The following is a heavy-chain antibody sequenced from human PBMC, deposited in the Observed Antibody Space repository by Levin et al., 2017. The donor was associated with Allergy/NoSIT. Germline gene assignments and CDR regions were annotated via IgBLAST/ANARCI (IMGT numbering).Heavy chain of an antibody. CDR2: IYSGGST. CDR1: GFTVSSNY. D-gene: IGHD3-10*01. V-gene: IGHV3-66*01. Sequence: PGGSLRLSCAASGFTVSSNYMSWVRQAPGKGLEWVSVIYSGGSTYYADSVKGRFTISRDNSKNTLYLQMNSLRAEDTAVYYCARDPGFGELPGKPTTPFDYWGQGTLVTVSS. CDR3: ARDPGFGELPGKPTTPFDY. J-gene: IGHJ4*02.